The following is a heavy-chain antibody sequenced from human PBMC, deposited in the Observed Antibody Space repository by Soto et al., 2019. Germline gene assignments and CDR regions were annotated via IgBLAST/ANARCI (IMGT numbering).Heavy chain of an antibody. CDR1: GYNLCAYY. Sequence: ASVKVSCKASGYNLCAYYTYWVRQAPGQGLEWMGWINPNSGGTNYAQKFQGRVTMTRDTSISTAYMELSRLRSDDTAVYYCARTSGRYYDSSGYLGYWGQGTLVTVSS. CDR2: INPNSGGT. V-gene: IGHV1-2*02. D-gene: IGHD3-22*01. J-gene: IGHJ4*02. CDR3: ARTSGRYYDSSGYLGY.